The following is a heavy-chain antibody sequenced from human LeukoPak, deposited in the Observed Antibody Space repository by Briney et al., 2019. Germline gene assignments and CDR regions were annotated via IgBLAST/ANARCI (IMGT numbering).Heavy chain of an antibody. CDR1: GFTFSSYS. V-gene: IGHV3-21*01. CDR2: ISSSSSYI. J-gene: IGHJ5*02. CDR3: ARDPKSRWSGYSNWFDP. D-gene: IGHD3-3*01. Sequence: PGGSLRLSCAASGFTFSSYSMNWVRQAPGKGLEWVSSISSSSSYIYYADSVKGRFTISRDNAKNSLYLQMNSLRAEDTAVYYCARDPKSRWSGYSNWFDPWGQGTLVTVSS.